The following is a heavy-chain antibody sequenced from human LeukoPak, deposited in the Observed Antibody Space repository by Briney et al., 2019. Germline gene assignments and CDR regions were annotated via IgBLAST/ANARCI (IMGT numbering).Heavy chain of an antibody. CDR2: ISWNSGSI. CDR1: GFTFDDYA. D-gene: IGHD6-13*01. J-gene: IGHJ6*02. Sequence: PGRSLRLSCAASGFTFDDYAMHWVRQAPGKGLEWVSGISWNSGSIGYADSVKGRFTISRDNAKNSLYLQMNSLRAEDTALYYRAKDTLAAAGRYYYYGMDVWGQGTTVTVSS. V-gene: IGHV3-9*01. CDR3: AKDTLAAAGRYYYYGMDV.